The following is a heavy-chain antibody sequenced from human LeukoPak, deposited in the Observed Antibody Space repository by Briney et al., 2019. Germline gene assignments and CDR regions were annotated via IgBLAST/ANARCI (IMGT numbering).Heavy chain of an antibody. J-gene: IGHJ2*01. Sequence: PGGSLRLSCAASGFTVSSNYMSWVRQAPGKGLEWVANTKQDGSEKYYVDSVRGRFTISRDYAKNSLYLQMNSLRAEDTAVYYCARETVWYFDLWGRGTLVTVSS. V-gene: IGHV3-7*01. CDR2: TKQDGSEK. CDR3: ARETVWYFDL. CDR1: GFTVSSNY. D-gene: IGHD4-17*01.